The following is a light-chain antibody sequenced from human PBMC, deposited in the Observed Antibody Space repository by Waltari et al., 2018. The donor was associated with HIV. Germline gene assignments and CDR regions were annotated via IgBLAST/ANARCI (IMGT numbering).Light chain of an antibody. J-gene: IGLJ2*01. CDR1: SSDVGGYNL. CDR2: GVS. Sequence: QSALTQPASVSGSPGQSITISCTGTSSDVGGYNLVSWYQQHPGKAPKLMLYGVSKRPPGVSNRFSGSTSGNTASLTISGLQAEDEADYYCCAYAGSTTYVIFGGGTKLTVL. CDR3: CAYAGSTTYVI. V-gene: IGLV2-23*02.